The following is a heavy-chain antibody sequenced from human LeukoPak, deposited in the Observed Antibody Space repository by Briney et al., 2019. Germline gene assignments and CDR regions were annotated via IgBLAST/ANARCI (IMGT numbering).Heavy chain of an antibody. CDR1: GDSFSSYY. V-gene: IGHV4-4*07. CDR3: ARDEPGSGAFDI. CDR2: IYNSGSI. J-gene: IGHJ3*02. Sequence: PSETLSLTCTVSGDSFSSYYWSWIRQPAGKGLEWIGRIYNSGSINYNPSLKSRVTMSVDTSKNQFSLKLTSVTAADTAVYYCARDEPGSGAFDIWGQGTMVTVSS. D-gene: IGHD1-1*01.